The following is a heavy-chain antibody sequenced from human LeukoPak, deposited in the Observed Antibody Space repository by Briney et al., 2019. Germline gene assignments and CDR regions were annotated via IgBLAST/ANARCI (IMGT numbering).Heavy chain of an antibody. CDR1: GGSISSGGYY. J-gene: IGHJ6*02. CDR2: IYHSGST. CDR3: ARDRGVYGDYVGDYYYGMDV. V-gene: IGHV4-30-2*01. D-gene: IGHD4-17*01. Sequence: SQTLSLTCTVSGGSISSGGYYWSWIRQPPGKGLEWIGYIYHSGSTYYNPSLKSRVTISVDTSKNQFSLKLSSVTAADTAVYYCARDRGVYGDYVGDYYYGMDVWGQGTTVTVSS.